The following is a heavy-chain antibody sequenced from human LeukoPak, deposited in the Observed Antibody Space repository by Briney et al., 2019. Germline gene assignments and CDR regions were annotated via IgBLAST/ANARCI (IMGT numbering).Heavy chain of an antibody. CDR2: MNPNSGNT. J-gene: IGHJ5*02. V-gene: IGHV1-8*01. CDR3: ARGPSAYCSGGSCYSGSAWFDP. Sequence: ASVKVSCKASGYTFTSYDINWVRQATGQGLEWMGWMNPNSGNTGYTQKFQGRVTMTRNTSISTAYMKLSSLRSEDTALYYCARGPSAYCSGGSCYSGSAWFDPWGQGTLVTVSS. D-gene: IGHD2-15*01. CDR1: GYTFTSYD.